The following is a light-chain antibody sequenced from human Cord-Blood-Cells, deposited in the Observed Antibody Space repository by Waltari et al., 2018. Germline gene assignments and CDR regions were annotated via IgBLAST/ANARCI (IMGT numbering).Light chain of an antibody. CDR3: CSYAGSSTYV. V-gene: IGLV2-23*02. J-gene: IGLJ1*01. CDR2: EVS. Sequence: QSALTQPASVSGSPGQSITISCTGTSSDVGRYNLGSWDQQHPGKAPKLRIYEVSKRTSGVSNRCSCSKSGNTASLTISGLQAEDEADYYCCSYAGSSTYVFGTGTKVTVL. CDR1: SSDVGRYNL.